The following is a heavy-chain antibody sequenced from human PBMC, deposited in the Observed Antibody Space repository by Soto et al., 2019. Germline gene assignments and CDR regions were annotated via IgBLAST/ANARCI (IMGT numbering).Heavy chain of an antibody. CDR1: GGSVTSGGYY. D-gene: IGHD2-21*01. CDR3: TRDCGPPVTHGYHS. CDR2: IYSSGDT. Sequence: QVQLQESGPGLVRPSQTLSLTCAVTGGSVTSGGYYWSWIRHCPGKGLEWIGYIYSSGDTNYKPSLNTPVALAVDTSKIQVSLQLTSVTVADTAIYYCTRDCGPPVTHGYHSCGQGILVTVSS. J-gene: IGHJ4*02. V-gene: IGHV4-31*11.